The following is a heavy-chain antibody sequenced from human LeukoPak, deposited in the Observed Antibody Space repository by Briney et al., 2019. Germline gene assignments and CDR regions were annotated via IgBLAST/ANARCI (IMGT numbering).Heavy chain of an antibody. V-gene: IGHV3-48*02. J-gene: IGHJ4*02. CDR1: GFTFSDYN. Sequence: GGSLRLSCAASGFTFSDYNMNWVRQAPGKGLEWVSYISVSSSTMYYADSVKGRFTISRDNAKDSLFLQMNNLRDEDTAVYYCARGDCSGDCYHPLYYWGQGSLVTVSS. CDR3: ARGDCSGDCYHPLYY. CDR2: ISVSSSTM. D-gene: IGHD2-21*02.